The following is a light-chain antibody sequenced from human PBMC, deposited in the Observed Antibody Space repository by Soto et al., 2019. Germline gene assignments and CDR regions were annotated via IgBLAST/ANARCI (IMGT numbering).Light chain of an antibody. Sequence: DNQMTQSPSTLSASVGDRVTITCRASQSISSYLAWYQQKPGKAPKLLIYDASSMASGIPARFSGSGSGTDFTLTISSLEPEDFAVYYCQQRSNWPQTFGQGTKVDI. CDR3: QQRSNWPQT. CDR1: QSISSY. V-gene: IGKV1-5*01. CDR2: DAS. J-gene: IGKJ1*01.